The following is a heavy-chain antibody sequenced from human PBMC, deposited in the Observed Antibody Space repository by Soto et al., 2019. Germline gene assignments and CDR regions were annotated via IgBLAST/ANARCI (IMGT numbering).Heavy chain of an antibody. D-gene: IGHD6-19*01. V-gene: IGHV3-33*01. Sequence: QVQLVESGGGVVQPGRSLRLSCAASGFTFSNYGMHWVRQAPGKGLEWVAVIWYDGSNKYYGAYVKGRFTISRHNYQNTLYLTMSSLLAEDTPVYYCARVTPRSHRSAWYYFDYWGQGIQVIGSS. CDR2: IWYDGSNK. CDR3: ARVTPRSHRSAWYYFDY. CDR1: GFTFSNYG. J-gene: IGHJ4*02.